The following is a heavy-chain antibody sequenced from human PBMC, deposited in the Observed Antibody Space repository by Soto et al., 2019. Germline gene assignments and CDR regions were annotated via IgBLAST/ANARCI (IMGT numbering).Heavy chain of an antibody. CDR1: GFTFSSYG. CDR2: IWYDGSNK. CDR3: ARDHCSSTSCYFGYYYYGMDV. J-gene: IGHJ6*02. V-gene: IGHV3-33*01. Sequence: GGSLRLSCAASGFTFSSYGMHWVRQAPGKGLEWVAVIWYDGSNKYYADSVKGRFTISRDNSKNTLYLQMNSLRAEDTAVYYCARDHCSSTSCYFGYYYYGMDVWGQGTTVTVSS. D-gene: IGHD2-2*01.